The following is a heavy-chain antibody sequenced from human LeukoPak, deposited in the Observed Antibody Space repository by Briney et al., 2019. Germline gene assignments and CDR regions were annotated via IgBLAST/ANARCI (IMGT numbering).Heavy chain of an antibody. D-gene: IGHD3-9*01. CDR2: IYYSGST. V-gene: IGHV4-59*08. Sequence: SETLSLTCTVSGGSINSYYWSWIRQPQGKGLEWIGYIYYSGSTNYNPSLKSRVTISVDTSKNQFSLKLSSVTAADTAVYYCARHGVLRYFDWLLGNWGQGTLVTVSS. CDR3: ARHGVLRYFDWLLGN. CDR1: GGSINSYY. J-gene: IGHJ4*02.